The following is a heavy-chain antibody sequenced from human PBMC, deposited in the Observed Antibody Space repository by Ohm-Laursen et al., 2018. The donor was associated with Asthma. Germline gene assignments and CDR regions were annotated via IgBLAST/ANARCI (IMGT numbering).Heavy chain of an antibody. CDR1: GGTFSSYA. V-gene: IGHV1-69*13. Sequence: GASVKVSCNASGGTFSSYAISWVRQAPGQGLEWMGGIIPIFGTANYAQKFQGRVTITADESTSTAYMELSSLRSEDTAVYYCAKYGSGSYYNSPNWGQGTLVTVSS. J-gene: IGHJ4*02. CDR2: IIPIFGTA. D-gene: IGHD3-10*01. CDR3: AKYGSGSYYNSPN.